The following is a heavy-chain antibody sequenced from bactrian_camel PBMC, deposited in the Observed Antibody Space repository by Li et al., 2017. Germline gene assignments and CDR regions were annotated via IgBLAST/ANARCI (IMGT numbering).Heavy chain of an antibody. V-gene: IGHV3S53*01. CDR1: GFSYSPN. CDR2: INSETLT. D-gene: IGHD5*01. CDR3: AADKTELRSLIRAGGRTFPPLLSY. Sequence: HVQLVESGGASVQTGGSLTLSCVASGFSYSPNMAWFRQAPGKEREAIASINSETLTNYADSVKGRFTVSKDNAKNTLYLQMNSLKPEDTAMYYCAADKTELRSLIRAGGRTFPPLLSYWGQGTQVTVS. J-gene: IGHJ4*01.